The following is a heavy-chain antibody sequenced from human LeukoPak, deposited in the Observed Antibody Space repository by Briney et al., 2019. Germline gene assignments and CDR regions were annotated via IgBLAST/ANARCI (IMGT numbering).Heavy chain of an antibody. D-gene: IGHD1-14*01. V-gene: IGHV3-23*01. Sequence: PGGSLRLSCAASGFIFSNYAMHWVRQAPGKGPEWVSGISGSGGSTYYADSVKGRFTISRDNSKNTLYLQMNSLRAEDTAVYYCAKATRKTDYGMDVWGQGTTVTVSS. J-gene: IGHJ6*02. CDR2: ISGSGGST. CDR1: GFIFSNYA. CDR3: AKATRKTDYGMDV.